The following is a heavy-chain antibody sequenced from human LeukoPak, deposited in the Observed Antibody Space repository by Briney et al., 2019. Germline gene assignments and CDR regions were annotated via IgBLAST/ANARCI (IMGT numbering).Heavy chain of an antibody. CDR1: GFTFNQYG. V-gene: IGHV3-30*02. J-gene: IGHJ4*02. CDR2: IEDIGKNK. Sequence: GGSLRLSCATSGFTFNQYGIHWVRQAPGKGLEWVAYIEDIGKNKYYSDSVKGRFSISRDSSKNTVYVQVNSPRSEDTAVYYCARDNRDWALDYWGQGALVTVSS. D-gene: IGHD3/OR15-3a*01. CDR3: ARDNRDWALDY.